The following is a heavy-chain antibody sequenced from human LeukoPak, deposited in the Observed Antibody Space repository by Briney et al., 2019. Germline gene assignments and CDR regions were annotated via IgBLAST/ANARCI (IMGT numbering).Heavy chain of an antibody. CDR1: GFTISSYS. CDR3: ASKSIVGATIDY. CDR2: ISSTSSTI. V-gene: IGHV3-48*01. Sequence: GGSLRLSCAASGFTISSYSMNWVRQAPGKGLEWVSYISSTSSTIYYADSVKGRFTISRDNAKNSLYLQMNSLRAEDTAVYYCASKSIVGATIDYWGQGTLVTVSS. J-gene: IGHJ4*02. D-gene: IGHD1-26*01.